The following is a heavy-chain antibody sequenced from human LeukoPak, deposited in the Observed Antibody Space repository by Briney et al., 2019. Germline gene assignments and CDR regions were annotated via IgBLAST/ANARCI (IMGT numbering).Heavy chain of an antibody. CDR2: ISAYNGNT. Sequence: ASVKVSCKASGYTFTSYGISWVRQAPGQGLEWMGWISAYNGNTNYAQKLQGRVTMTTDTSTSTACMELRSLRSDDTAVYYCARAGDWSLYYFDYWGQGTLVTVSS. D-gene: IGHD3/OR15-3a*01. J-gene: IGHJ4*02. CDR1: GYTFTSYG. CDR3: ARAGDWSLYYFDY. V-gene: IGHV1-18*01.